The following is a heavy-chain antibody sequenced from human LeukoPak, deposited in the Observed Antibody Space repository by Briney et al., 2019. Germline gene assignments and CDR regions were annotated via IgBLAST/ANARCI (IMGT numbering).Heavy chain of an antibody. D-gene: IGHD3-22*01. Sequence: PSETLSLTCAVYGGSFRGYYWSWIRQPPGKGLEWIGEINHSGSTNYNPSLKSRVTISVDTSKNQFSLKLSSVTAADTAVYYCAAYYVDSSGYLHYWGQGTLVTVSS. V-gene: IGHV4-34*01. CDR2: INHSGST. CDR3: AAYYVDSSGYLHY. CDR1: GGSFRGYY. J-gene: IGHJ4*02.